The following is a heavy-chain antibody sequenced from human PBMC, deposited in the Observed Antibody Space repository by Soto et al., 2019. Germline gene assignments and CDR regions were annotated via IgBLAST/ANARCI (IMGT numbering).Heavy chain of an antibody. V-gene: IGHV3-21*06. CDR2: VSSTTNYI. Sequence: GGSLRLSCAASGFTFTRYSMNWVRQAPGKGLEWVSSVSSTTNYIYYGDSMKGRFTISRDNAKNSLYLEMNSLRAEDTAVYYCARESEDLTSNFDYWGQGTLVAVSS. J-gene: IGHJ4*02. CDR3: ARESEDLTSNFDY. CDR1: GFTFTRYS.